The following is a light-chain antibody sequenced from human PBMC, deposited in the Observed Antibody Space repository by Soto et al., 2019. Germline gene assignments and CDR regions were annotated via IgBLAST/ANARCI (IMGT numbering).Light chain of an antibody. CDR1: SSNIGNNA. J-gene: IGLJ1*01. Sequence: QSVLTQPPSVSEAPRQRVTISCSGSSSNIGNNAVNWYQQLPGKAPKLLIYYDDLLPSGVSDRFSGSKSGTSASLAISGLQSEDEADYYCAAWDDSLNGRFYVFGTGTKVTVL. V-gene: IGLV1-36*01. CDR2: YDD. CDR3: AAWDDSLNGRFYV.